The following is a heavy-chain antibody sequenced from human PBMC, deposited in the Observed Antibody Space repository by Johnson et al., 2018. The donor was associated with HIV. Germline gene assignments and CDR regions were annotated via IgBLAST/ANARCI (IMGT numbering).Heavy chain of an antibody. J-gene: IGHJ3*02. Sequence: VQLVESGGGLVQPGGSLRLSCAASGFTFSNYWMSWVRQAPGKGLEWVANIKQDGSEKYYGDSVKGRFTISRDNAKNSLYLQMNSLRAEDTAVYYCARGGGSSWSDAFDIWGQGTMVTVSS. CDR1: GFTFSNYW. CDR3: ARGGGSSWSDAFDI. D-gene: IGHD6-13*01. CDR2: IKQDGSEK. V-gene: IGHV3-7*04.